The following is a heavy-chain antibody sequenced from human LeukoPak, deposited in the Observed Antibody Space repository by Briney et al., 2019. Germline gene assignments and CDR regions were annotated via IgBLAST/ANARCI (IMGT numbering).Heavy chain of an antibody. Sequence: PSETLSLTCTVSGGSISSSSYYWGWVRQPPGTGLEWIGSIYYSGSTYYNPSLKSRVTISVDTSKNQFSLKLSSVTAADTAVYYCARETIIAAANNAEYFQHWGQGTLVTVSS. J-gene: IGHJ1*01. D-gene: IGHD6-13*01. CDR3: ARETIIAAANNAEYFQH. V-gene: IGHV4-39*07. CDR2: IYYSGST. CDR1: GGSISSSSYY.